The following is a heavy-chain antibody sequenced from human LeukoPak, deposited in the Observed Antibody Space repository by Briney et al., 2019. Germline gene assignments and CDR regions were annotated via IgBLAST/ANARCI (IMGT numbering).Heavy chain of an antibody. CDR3: ARHPIAAAGTGEVDY. D-gene: IGHD6-13*01. Sequence: SETLSLTCTVSGGSISSSSYYWGWIRQPPGKGLEWIGSIYYSGSTYYNPSLKSRVTISVDTSKNQFSLKLSSVTAADTAAYYCARHPIAAAGTGEVDYWGQGTLVTVSS. CDR1: GGSISSSSYY. CDR2: IYYSGST. J-gene: IGHJ4*02. V-gene: IGHV4-39*01.